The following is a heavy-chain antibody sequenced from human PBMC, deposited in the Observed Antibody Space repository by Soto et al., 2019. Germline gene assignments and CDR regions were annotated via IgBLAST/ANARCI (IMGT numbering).Heavy chain of an antibody. D-gene: IGHD1-1*01. CDR3: EMNADV. V-gene: IGHV4-59*08. CDR1: GASLSGHF. J-gene: IGHJ6*02. CDR2: IYDSGR. Sequence: TSETLSLRCTVSGASLSGHFWSWIRQSPGKGLEWIAYIYDSGRSYNPSLRGRVTISVDTSKNQLSLKLSSVIAADSAVYYCEMNADVWGQGTTVTVSS.